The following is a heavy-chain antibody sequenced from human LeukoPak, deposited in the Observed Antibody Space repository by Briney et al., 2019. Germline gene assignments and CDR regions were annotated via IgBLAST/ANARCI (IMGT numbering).Heavy chain of an antibody. Sequence: SETLSLTCAVYGGSFSGYYWSWIRQPPGKGLEWIGEINHSGSTNYNPSLKSRVTISVDTSKNQFSLKLSSVTAADTAVYYCARDSSSYYDSSGYYYLDYWGQGTLVTVSS. CDR2: INHSGST. J-gene: IGHJ4*02. CDR3: ARDSSSYYDSSGYYYLDY. V-gene: IGHV4-34*01. D-gene: IGHD3-22*01. CDR1: GGSFSGYY.